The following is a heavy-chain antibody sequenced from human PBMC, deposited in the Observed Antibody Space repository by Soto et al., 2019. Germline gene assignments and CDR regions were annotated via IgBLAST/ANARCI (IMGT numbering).Heavy chain of an antibody. V-gene: IGHV3-48*01. CDR2: ISSGSSPI. CDR1: GFTFSIYS. Sequence: EVQLVESGGGLVQPGGSLRVSCAASGFTFSIYSMNWVRQAPGKGLEWVSYISSGSSPIYYADSVKGRFTISRDNAKNSLYLQMNRLRAEDTAVYYCARGASYGMDVWGQGTTVTVSS. CDR3: ARGASYGMDV. J-gene: IGHJ6*02.